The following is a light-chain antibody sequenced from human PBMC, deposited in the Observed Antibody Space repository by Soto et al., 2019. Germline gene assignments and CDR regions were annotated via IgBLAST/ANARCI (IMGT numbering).Light chain of an antibody. J-gene: IGLJ2*01. CDR1: SSNIGNNY. Sequence: QPVLTQPPSVSAAPGQKVTISCSGSSSNIGNNYVSWYQHLPGTAPKLLIYENNKRPSGIPDRFSGSKSGTSATLGITGLQTGDEADYYCGTWDSSLSAVVFGGGTKLTVL. CDR3: GTWDSSLSAVV. CDR2: ENN. V-gene: IGLV1-51*02.